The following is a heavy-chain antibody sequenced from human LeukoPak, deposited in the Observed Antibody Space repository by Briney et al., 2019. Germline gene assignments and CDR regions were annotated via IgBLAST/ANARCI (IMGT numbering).Heavy chain of an antibody. CDR2: IYPSGTT. CDR3: ARVEGGRYLVDN. J-gene: IGHJ4*02. D-gene: IGHD1-26*01. V-gene: IGHV4-38-2*02. Sequence: SSETLSLTCTVSGYSISSGYYWGWIRQPPGKGLEWIGNIYPSGTTYYNPSLKTRVTISVDTSKNQFSLKLSSVTAADTALYYCARVEGGRYLVDNWGQGTLVTVSS. CDR1: GYSISSGYY.